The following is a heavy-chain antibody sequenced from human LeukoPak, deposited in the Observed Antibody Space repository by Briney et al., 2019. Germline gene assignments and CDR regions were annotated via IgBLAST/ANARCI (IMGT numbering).Heavy chain of an antibody. CDR2: ISYDGSNK. Sequence: SGGSLRLSCAASGFTFSTYAMHWVRQAPGKGLEWVAVISYDGSNKYYADSVKGRFTISRDNSKNTLYLQMNSLRAEDTAVYYCARGETAADYWGQGTLVTVSS. D-gene: IGHD1-26*01. CDR3: ARGETAADY. J-gene: IGHJ4*02. CDR1: GFTFSTYA. V-gene: IGHV3-30-3*01.